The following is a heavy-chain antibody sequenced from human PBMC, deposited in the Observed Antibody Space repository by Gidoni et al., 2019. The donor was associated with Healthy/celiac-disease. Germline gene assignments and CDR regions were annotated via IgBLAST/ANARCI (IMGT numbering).Heavy chain of an antibody. CDR1: GGTYSSYA. V-gene: IGHV1-69*01. Sequence: QVQLVQSGAEVKKPGSSVTVSCKASGGTYSSYAISWVRQAPGQGLEWMGGSIPIFGTANYAQKFQGRVTITADESTSTAYMELSSLRSEDTAVYYCARSLVRMDYDSRVALDYWGQGTLVTVSS. CDR2: SIPIFGTA. D-gene: IGHD3-22*01. CDR3: ARSLVRMDYDSRVALDY. J-gene: IGHJ4*02.